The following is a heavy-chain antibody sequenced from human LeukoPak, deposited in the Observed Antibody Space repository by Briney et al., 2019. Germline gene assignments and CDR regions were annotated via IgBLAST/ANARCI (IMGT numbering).Heavy chain of an antibody. Sequence: GSLRLSCAASGFTFSSYWMSWVRQAPGKGLEWVANIRQDGSEKYYVDSVKGRFTISRDNAKNSLYLQMNSLRAEDTAVYYCTRDILSGMCAFDIWGQGTMVTVSS. V-gene: IGHV3-7*01. CDR1: GFTFSSYW. CDR2: IRQDGSEK. J-gene: IGHJ3*02. D-gene: IGHD3-16*02. CDR3: TRDILSGMCAFDI.